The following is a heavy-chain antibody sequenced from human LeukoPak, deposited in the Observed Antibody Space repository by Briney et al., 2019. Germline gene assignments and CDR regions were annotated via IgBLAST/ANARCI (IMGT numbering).Heavy chain of an antibody. Sequence: PGGSLRLSCAASGFTFSSYSMNWVRQAPGKGLEWVSYISSSSTIYYADSVKGRFTISRDNAKNSLYLQMNSLRAEDTAVYYCARDDPSIAAHDYWGQGTLVTVSS. CDR3: ARDDPSIAAHDY. D-gene: IGHD6-6*01. CDR2: ISSSSTI. V-gene: IGHV3-48*01. CDR1: GFTFSSYS. J-gene: IGHJ4*02.